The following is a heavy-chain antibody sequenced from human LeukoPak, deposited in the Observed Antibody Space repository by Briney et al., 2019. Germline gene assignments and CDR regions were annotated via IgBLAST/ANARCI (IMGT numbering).Heavy chain of an antibody. Sequence: SETLSLTCTVSGGSISSYYWSWIRQPPGKGLEWIGYIYYSGSTNYNPSLKSRVTISVDTSKNQFSLKLSSVTAADTAVYYCASPQSCSGGSCYSANFDYWGQGTLVTVSS. D-gene: IGHD2-15*01. CDR2: IYYSGST. J-gene: IGHJ4*02. V-gene: IGHV4-59*01. CDR1: GGSISSYY. CDR3: ASPQSCSGGSCYSANFDY.